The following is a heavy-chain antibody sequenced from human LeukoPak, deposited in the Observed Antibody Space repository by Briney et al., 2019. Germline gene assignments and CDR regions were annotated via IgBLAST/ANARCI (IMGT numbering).Heavy chain of an antibody. Sequence: PSETLSLTCAVSGGSISSSNWWSWVRQPPGKGLEWIGEIYHSGSTNYNPSLKSRVTISVDKSKNQFSLKLSSVTAEDTAVYYCARLLWFGETYNWFDPWGQGTLVTVSS. J-gene: IGHJ5*02. CDR2: IYHSGST. CDR1: GGSISSSNW. CDR3: ARLLWFGETYNWFDP. V-gene: IGHV4-4*02. D-gene: IGHD3-10*01.